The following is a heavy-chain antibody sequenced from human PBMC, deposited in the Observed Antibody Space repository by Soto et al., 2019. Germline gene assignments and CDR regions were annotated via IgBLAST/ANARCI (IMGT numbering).Heavy chain of an antibody. CDR1: GDSISSSFYY. V-gene: IGHV4-31*03. J-gene: IGHJ6*02. CDR2: IHNSGTT. CDR3: ARDRSHYVWAISRTYGMDV. D-gene: IGHD3-16*02. Sequence: SETLSLTCLVSGDSISSSFYYWSWIRQVPGKGPEWIGHIHNSGTTHYNPSLRSRLTISLDTSKNQFSLRLSSVTAADTAVYFCARDRSHYVWAISRTYGMDVWGQGTTVTVSS.